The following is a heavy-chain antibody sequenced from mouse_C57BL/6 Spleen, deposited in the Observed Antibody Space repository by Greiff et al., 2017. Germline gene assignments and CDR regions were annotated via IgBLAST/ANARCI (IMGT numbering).Heavy chain of an antibody. Sequence: EVKLQESGPGLVKPSQSLSLTCSVTGYSITSGYYWNWIRQFPGNKLEWMGYISYDGSNNYNPSLKNRISITSDTSKNQFFLKLNSVTTEDTATYYCARDSNCMDYWGQGTSVTVSS. V-gene: IGHV3-6*01. D-gene: IGHD2-5*01. CDR2: ISYDGSN. CDR3: ARDSNCMDY. J-gene: IGHJ4*01. CDR1: GYSITSGYY.